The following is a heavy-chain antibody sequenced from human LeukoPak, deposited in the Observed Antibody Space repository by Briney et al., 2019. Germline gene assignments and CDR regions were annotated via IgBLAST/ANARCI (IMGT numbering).Heavy chain of an antibody. CDR3: AREYSDSSGYTLPFDI. V-gene: IGHV1-2*02. Sequence: ASLKVPCKASGYSFTGYYIHWVRQAPGQGLEWMGWVIPNSGGTNFAQNFQGRVTMTRDTSISTGYMELSRLRSDDTAVYYCAREYSDSSGYTLPFDIWGQGTMVTVSS. D-gene: IGHD3-22*01. CDR2: VIPNSGGT. J-gene: IGHJ3*02. CDR1: GYSFTGYY.